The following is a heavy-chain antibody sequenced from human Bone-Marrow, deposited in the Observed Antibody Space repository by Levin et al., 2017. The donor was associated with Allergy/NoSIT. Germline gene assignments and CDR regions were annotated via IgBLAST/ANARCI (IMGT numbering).Heavy chain of an antibody. Sequence: GASVKVSCKASGYTFTSYDINWVRQATGQGLEWMGWMNPNSGNTGYAQKFQGRVTMTRNTSISTAYMELSSLRSEDTAVYYCARGWVHGVTMVLDPWGQGTLVTVSS. J-gene: IGHJ5*02. CDR2: MNPNSGNT. V-gene: IGHV1-8*01. D-gene: IGHD3-10*01. CDR3: ARGWVHGVTMVLDP. CDR1: GYTFTSYD.